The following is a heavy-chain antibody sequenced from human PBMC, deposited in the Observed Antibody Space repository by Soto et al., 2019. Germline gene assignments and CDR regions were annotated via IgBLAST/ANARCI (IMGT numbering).Heavy chain of an antibody. Sequence: QVHLVQSGTEVKKPGASVRLSCKTSNYNFTNYAITWVRQAPGQGLEWVGWISTYNGNTKSAQKLQGRVTMTTDTATGTAYMDLRALRSDDTAIYYCARMISSAADLSGQGALVTVSS. D-gene: IGHD3-16*01. V-gene: IGHV1-18*01. CDR2: ISTYNGNT. J-gene: IGHJ5*02. CDR1: NYNFTNYA. CDR3: ARMISSAADL.